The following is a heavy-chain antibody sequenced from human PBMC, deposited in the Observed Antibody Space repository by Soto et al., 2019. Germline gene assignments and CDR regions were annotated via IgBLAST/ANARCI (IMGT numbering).Heavy chain of an antibody. CDR2: ISVHNGYT. CDR3: ARDNIEYSTSLSGMDV. D-gene: IGHD6-13*01. Sequence: ASVKVSCKASGYTFTNYGISWVRQAPGQGPEWMGWISVHNGYTNYAQKFQGRVTMTTDTSTTTANMELRSLRSDDTAVYYCARDNIEYSTSLSGMDVWGQGTTVIVSS. V-gene: IGHV1-18*01. J-gene: IGHJ6*02. CDR1: GYTFTNYG.